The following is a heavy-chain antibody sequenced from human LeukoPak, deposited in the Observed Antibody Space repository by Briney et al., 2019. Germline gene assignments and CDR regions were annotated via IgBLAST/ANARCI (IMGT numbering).Heavy chain of an antibody. V-gene: IGHV4-4*07. CDR3: ARGRYCSADICSGGDAFDI. J-gene: IGHJ3*02. Sequence: PSETLSLTCTVSGGSINDYYWSWIRQPAGKGLEWIGRIYTRGSTNYNPSLKSRVTMSVDTSKNQFSLKLSSVTDADTGVYYCARGRYCSADICSGGDAFDIWGQGTMVSVSS. CDR2: IYTRGST. D-gene: IGHD2-15*01. CDR1: GGSINDYY.